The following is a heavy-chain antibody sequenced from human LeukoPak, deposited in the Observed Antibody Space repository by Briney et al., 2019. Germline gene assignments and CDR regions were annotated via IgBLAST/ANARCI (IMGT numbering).Heavy chain of an antibody. CDR2: IYHSGST. Sequence: SETLSLTCTVPGGSISSYYWGWIRQPPGKGLEWIGSIYHSGSTYYNPSLKRRVTISVDTSKNQFSLKLSSVTAADTAVYYCARDHWGSGSYPPYYYYYMDVWGKGTTVTISS. J-gene: IGHJ6*03. CDR3: ARDHWGSGSYPPYYYYYMDV. V-gene: IGHV4-38-2*02. D-gene: IGHD3-10*01. CDR1: GGSISSYY.